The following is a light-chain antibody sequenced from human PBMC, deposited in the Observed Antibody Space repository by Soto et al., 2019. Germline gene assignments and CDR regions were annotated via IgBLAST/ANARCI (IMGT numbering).Light chain of an antibody. CDR1: QSVNSVY. J-gene: IGKJ3*01. Sequence: EIVLTQSPGTLSLSPGERASLSCRADQSVNSVYLAWYQHKPGQAPRLLIYGASDRATGIPDRFSGSGSGTDFTLTISRLEPEDFAVYYCQQYVTSLFTFGPGTKVDI. CDR2: GAS. V-gene: IGKV3-20*01. CDR3: QQYVTSLFT.